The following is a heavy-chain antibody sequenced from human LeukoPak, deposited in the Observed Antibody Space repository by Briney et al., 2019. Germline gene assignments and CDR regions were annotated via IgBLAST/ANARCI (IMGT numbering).Heavy chain of an antibody. Sequence: GGSLRLPCAASGFTFSKFPMGWVRQAPGRGLEWVSAISASGDVTFYADSLRGRFTISRDNSKSTLYLQINGLRAEDTAIFYCAKSLFTSATGTGRAFHIWGQGTRVTVSS. D-gene: IGHD1-1*01. CDR3: AKSLFTSATGTGRAFHI. V-gene: IGHV3-23*01. CDR1: GFTFSKFP. J-gene: IGHJ3*02. CDR2: ISASGDVT.